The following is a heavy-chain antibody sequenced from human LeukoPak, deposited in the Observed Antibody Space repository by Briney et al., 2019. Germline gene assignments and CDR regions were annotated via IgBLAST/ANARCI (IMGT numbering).Heavy chain of an antibody. D-gene: IGHD3-10*01. J-gene: IGHJ5*02. Sequence: GASVKVSCKASGYTFTGYYMHWVRQAPGQGLEWVGWINPNSGGTNYAQKFQGRVTMTRDTSISTAYMELSRLRSDDTAVYYCARRRTRITMVRGNNWFDPWGQGTLVTVSS. CDR1: GYTFTGYY. CDR3: ARRRTRITMVRGNNWFDP. CDR2: INPNSGGT. V-gene: IGHV1-2*02.